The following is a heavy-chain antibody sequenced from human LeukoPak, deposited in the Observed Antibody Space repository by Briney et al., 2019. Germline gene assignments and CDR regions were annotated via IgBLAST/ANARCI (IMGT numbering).Heavy chain of an antibody. Sequence: GGSLRLSCAASGFTFSRYSMNWVRQAPGKGLEWVSSISGSSSYIYYADSVKGRFTISRHNAKNSLYLQMNSLRAEDTAVYYCAKSGLKQRDYWGQGTLVTVSS. J-gene: IGHJ4*02. D-gene: IGHD6-25*01. CDR2: ISGSSSYI. CDR3: AKSGLKQRDY. CDR1: GFTFSRYS. V-gene: IGHV3-21*04.